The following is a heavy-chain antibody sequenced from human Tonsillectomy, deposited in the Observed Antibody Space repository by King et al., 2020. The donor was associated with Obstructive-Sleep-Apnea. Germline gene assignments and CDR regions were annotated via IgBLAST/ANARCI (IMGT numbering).Heavy chain of an antibody. V-gene: IGHV1-46*03. CDR3: ARSPPRYSSSWLGEYYFDY. CDR2: INPSGGST. J-gene: IGHJ4*02. CDR1: GYTFTSYY. D-gene: IGHD6-13*01. Sequence: VQLVQSGAEVKKPGASVKVSCKASGYTFTSYYMHWVRQAPGQGLEWMGIINPSGGSTSYAQKFQGRVTMTRDTSTSTVYMELSSLRSEDTAVYYCARSPPRYSSSWLGEYYFDYWGQGTLVTVSS.